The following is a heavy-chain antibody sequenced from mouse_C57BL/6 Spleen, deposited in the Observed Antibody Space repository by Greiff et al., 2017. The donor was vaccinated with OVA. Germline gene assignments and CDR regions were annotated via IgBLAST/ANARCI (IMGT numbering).Heavy chain of an antibody. CDR1: GYTFTSYW. J-gene: IGHJ1*03. V-gene: IGHV1-53*01. D-gene: IGHD1-2*01. CDR2: INPSNGGT. CDR3: ARGVRPLEGWYFDV. Sequence: VQLQQPGTELVKPGASVKLSCKASGYTFTSYWMHWVKQRPGQGLEWIGNINPSNGGTNYNEKFKSKATLTVDKSSSTAYMQLSSLTSEDSAVYYCARGVRPLEGWYFDVWGTGTTVTVSS.